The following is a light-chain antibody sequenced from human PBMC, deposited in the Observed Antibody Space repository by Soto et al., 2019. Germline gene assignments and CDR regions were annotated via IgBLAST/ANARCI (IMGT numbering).Light chain of an antibody. Sequence: EIVMTQSPATLSVSPGERATLSCRASQSVSSNLAWYPQKPGQAPRLLIYGASTRATGIPARFSGSGSGTAFTLTISSLQSEDFAVYYCQQYNNWPETFGQGTKVEIK. V-gene: IGKV3-15*01. J-gene: IGKJ1*01. CDR3: QQYNNWPET. CDR2: GAS. CDR1: QSVSSN.